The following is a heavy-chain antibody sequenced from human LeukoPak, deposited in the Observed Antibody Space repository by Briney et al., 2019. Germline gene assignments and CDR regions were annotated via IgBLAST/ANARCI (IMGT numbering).Heavy chain of an antibody. V-gene: IGHV1-18*01. CDR1: GGTFSSYA. CDR3: ARVFPTVVVAATLFGWFDP. D-gene: IGHD2-15*01. J-gene: IGHJ5*02. Sequence: ASVKVSCKASGGTFSSYAISWVRQAPGQGLEWMGWISAYNGNTNYAQKLQGRVTMTTDTSTSTAYMELRSLRSDDTAVYYCARVFPTVVVAATLFGWFDPWGQGTLVTVSS. CDR2: ISAYNGNT.